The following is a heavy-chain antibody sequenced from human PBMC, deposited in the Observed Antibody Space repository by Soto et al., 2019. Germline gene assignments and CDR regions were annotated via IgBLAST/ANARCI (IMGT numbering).Heavy chain of an antibody. Sequence: PSETLSLTCTVSGGSISSSSYYWGWIRQPPGKGLEWIGSIYYSGSTYYNPSLKSRVTISVDTSKNQFSLKLSSVTAADTAVYYCASIAVPAAPFDYWGQGTLVTVSS. CDR3: ASIAVPAAPFDY. CDR2: IYYSGST. J-gene: IGHJ4*02. D-gene: IGHD2-2*01. CDR1: GGSISSSSYY. V-gene: IGHV4-39*07.